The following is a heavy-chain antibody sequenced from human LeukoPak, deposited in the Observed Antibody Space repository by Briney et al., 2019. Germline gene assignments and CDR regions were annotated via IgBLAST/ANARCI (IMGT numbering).Heavy chain of an antibody. J-gene: IGHJ5*02. Sequence: PSETLSLTCAVYGGSFSGYYWSWIRQPPGKGLEWIGEINHSGSTNYNPSLKSRVTISVDTSKNQFSLKLSSVTAADTAVYYCASGRIRVRGVIPQSGWFDPWGQGTLVTVSS. V-gene: IGHV4-34*01. CDR1: GGSFSGYY. CDR3: ASGRIRVRGVIPQSGWFDP. CDR2: INHSGST. D-gene: IGHD3-10*01.